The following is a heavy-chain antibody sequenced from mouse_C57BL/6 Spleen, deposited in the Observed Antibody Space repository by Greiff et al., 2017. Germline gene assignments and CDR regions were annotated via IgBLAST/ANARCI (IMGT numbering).Heavy chain of an antibody. J-gene: IGHJ4*01. Sequence: VKLQESDAELVKPGASVKISCKVSGYTFTDHTIHWLKQRPEQGLEWIGYIYPRDGSTTYNEKFKGKATLTADKSSSTAYMQLNSLTSEDSAVSVCSRGGDYDVNYAMDYWGQGTSVTVSS. D-gene: IGHD2-4*01. V-gene: IGHV1-78*01. CDR1: GYTFTDHT. CDR3: SRGGDYDVNYAMDY. CDR2: IYPRDGST.